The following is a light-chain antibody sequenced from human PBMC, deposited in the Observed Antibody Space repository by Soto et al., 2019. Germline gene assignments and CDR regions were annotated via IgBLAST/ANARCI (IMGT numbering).Light chain of an antibody. Sequence: QSVLTQPPSSSGTPGQRVTISCSGSSSSFGRNYVYWYQKLPGTAPTLLIYRNDLRPSGVPDRFSATKSGSSAALTISGLQSEDEADYYCATWDDSLSGLWVFGGGTQLTVL. CDR3: ATWDDSLSGLWV. J-gene: IGLJ3*02. V-gene: IGLV1-47*01. CDR1: SSSFGRNY. CDR2: RND.